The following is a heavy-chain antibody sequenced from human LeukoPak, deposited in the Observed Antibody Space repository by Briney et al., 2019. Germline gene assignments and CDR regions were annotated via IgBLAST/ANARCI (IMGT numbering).Heavy chain of an antibody. CDR3: ARVDIVVVPAAQPWYFDL. J-gene: IGHJ2*01. CDR2: IYYSGST. CDR1: GGSISSYY. D-gene: IGHD2-2*03. V-gene: IGHV4-59*01. Sequence: SEXLSLTCTVSGGSISSYYWSWVRQPPGKGLEWIGYIYYSGSTNYNPSLTSRGTISVDTSKNKCSLKLSSVTAADTAVYYCARVDIVVVPAAQPWYFDLWGRGTLVTVSS.